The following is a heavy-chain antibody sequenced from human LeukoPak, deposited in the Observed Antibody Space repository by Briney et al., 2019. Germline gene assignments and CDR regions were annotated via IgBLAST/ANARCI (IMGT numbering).Heavy chain of an antibody. D-gene: IGHD3-9*01. J-gene: IGHJ4*02. CDR2: IYYSGST. CDR3: ARGKRYFDY. CDR1: GDSISSYS. Sequence: PSETLSLTCTVSGDSISSYSWSWIRQPPGMGLVWIGYIYYSGSTDYNPSLKNRVTISVNTSKNQFSLRLDSVTAADTVVYYCARGKRYFDYWGQGTLVTVSS. V-gene: IGHV4-59*01.